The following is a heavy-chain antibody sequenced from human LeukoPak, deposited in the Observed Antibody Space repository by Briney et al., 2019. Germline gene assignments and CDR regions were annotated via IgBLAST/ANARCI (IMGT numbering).Heavy chain of an antibody. Sequence: GESLKISCNGSGYRFTSHWIAWVRQMPGKGLEWMGIIYPDDSDTRYSPSFQGQVTISVDKSISTAYLQWSSLKASDTAMYYCASTNCSNGVCYTSGFDYWGQGTLVTVSS. CDR1: GYRFTSHW. J-gene: IGHJ4*02. CDR2: IYPDDSDT. V-gene: IGHV5-51*01. CDR3: ASTNCSNGVCYTSGFDY. D-gene: IGHD2-8*01.